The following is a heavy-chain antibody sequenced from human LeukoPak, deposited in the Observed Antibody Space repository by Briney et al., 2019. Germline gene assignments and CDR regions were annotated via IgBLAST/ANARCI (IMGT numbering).Heavy chain of an antibody. V-gene: IGHV4-34*01. CDR2: INHSGST. J-gene: IGHJ4*02. CDR3: ARDTYCSGGSCSSGSFDY. D-gene: IGHD2-15*01. Sequence: SETLSLTCAVYGGSFSGYYWSWIRQPPGKGLEWIGAINHSGSTNYNPSLKSRVTISVDTSKNQFSLKLSSVTAADTAVYYCARDTYCSGGSCSSGSFDYWGQGTLVTVSS. CDR1: GGSFSGYY.